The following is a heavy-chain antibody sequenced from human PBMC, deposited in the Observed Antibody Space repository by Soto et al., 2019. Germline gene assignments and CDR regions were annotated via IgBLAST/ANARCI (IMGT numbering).Heavy chain of an antibody. CDR1: GYSFTTYW. J-gene: IGHJ5*02. V-gene: IGHV5-51*01. D-gene: IGHD3-16*01. CDR2: IYPGDSDT. CDR3: ARFGREFDP. Sequence: GESLKISCKVSGYSFTTYWIGWVRQMPGKGLEWMGLIYPGDSDTRYSPSFQGQVTISADKSINTAYLQWSSLKASDSAMYYCARFGREFDPWGQGTLVTVSS.